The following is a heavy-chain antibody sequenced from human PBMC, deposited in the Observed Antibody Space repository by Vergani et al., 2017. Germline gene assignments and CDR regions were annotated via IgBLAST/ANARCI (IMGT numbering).Heavy chain of an antibody. J-gene: IGHJ4*02. CDR1: GGSISSHY. CDR2: IYYSGST. Sequence: QVQLQESGPGLVKPSETLSLTCTVSGGSISSHYWSWIRQPPGKGLEWIGYIYYSGSTNYNPSLKSRVTISVDTSKNQFSLKLSSVTAADTAVYYCARESGSSIDYWGQGTLVTVSS. D-gene: IGHD6-6*01. V-gene: IGHV4-59*11. CDR3: ARESGSSIDY.